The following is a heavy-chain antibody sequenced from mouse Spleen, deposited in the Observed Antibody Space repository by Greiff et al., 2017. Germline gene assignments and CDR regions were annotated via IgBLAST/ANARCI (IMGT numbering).Heavy chain of an antibody. V-gene: IGHV1-67*01. D-gene: IGHD2-4*01. Sequence: VKLMESGPEVVRPGVSVKISCKGSGYTFTDYAMHWVKQSHAKSLEWIGVISTYNGNTNYNQKFKGKATMTVDKSSSTAYMELSSLTSEDSAVYYCARWGDYGPYAMDYWGQGTSVTVSS. CDR1: GYTFTDYA. J-gene: IGHJ4*01. CDR2: ISTYNGNT. CDR3: ARWGDYGPYAMDY.